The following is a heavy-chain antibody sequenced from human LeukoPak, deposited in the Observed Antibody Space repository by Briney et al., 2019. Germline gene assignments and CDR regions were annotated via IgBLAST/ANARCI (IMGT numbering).Heavy chain of an antibody. CDR3: ARDRGYTQDY. Sequence: PGGSLRLSCAASGFTFSSYWMHWVRQAPGKGLVWVSYIKSDGRSTSYADSVKGRFTISRDNAKNTLYLQMNSLRAEDTAVYYCARDRGYTQDYWGQGNLVSVSS. CDR1: GFTFSSYW. V-gene: IGHV3-74*01. D-gene: IGHD5-12*01. CDR2: IKSDGRST. J-gene: IGHJ4*02.